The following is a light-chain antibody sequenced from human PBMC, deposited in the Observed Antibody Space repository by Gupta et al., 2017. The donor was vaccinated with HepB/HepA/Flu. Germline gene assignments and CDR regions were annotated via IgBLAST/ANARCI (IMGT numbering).Light chain of an antibody. V-gene: IGLV2-14*03. CDR1: SNDFGDFNY. CDR3: SSFTYTTTLVV. CDR2: DVS. Sequence: QSALTQPAPVSGSPGQSITISCTATSNDFGDFNYVSWYQQHPGKAPKLFISDVSNRPSGVCNRFSGSKSGNTASLTISGLQAEDEADYYCSSFTYTTTLVVFGGGTRLTVL. J-gene: IGLJ2*01.